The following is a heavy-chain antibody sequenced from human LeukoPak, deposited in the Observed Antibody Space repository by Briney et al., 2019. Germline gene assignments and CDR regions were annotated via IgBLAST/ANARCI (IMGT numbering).Heavy chain of an antibody. CDR1: GFTFSSYA. CDR2: ISYDGSNK. V-gene: IGHV3-30*01. Sequence: PGRSLRLSCAASGFTFSSYAMHWVRQAPGKGLEWVAVISYDGSNKYYADSVKGRFTISRDNSKNTLYLQMNSLRAEDTAVYYCARGGMRYCSSTSYYAPFDYWGQGTLVTVSS. CDR3: ARGGMRYCSSTSYYAPFDY. J-gene: IGHJ4*02. D-gene: IGHD2-2*01.